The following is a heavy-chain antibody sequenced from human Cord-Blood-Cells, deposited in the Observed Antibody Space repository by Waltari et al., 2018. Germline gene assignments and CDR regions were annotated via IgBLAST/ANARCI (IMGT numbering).Heavy chain of an antibody. V-gene: IGHV4-59*01. CDR2: IYYSGST. J-gene: IGHJ5*02. D-gene: IGHD1-26*01. CDR1: GGSISRYY. Sequence: QVQLQESGPGLVKPSETLSLTCTVSGGSISRYYCSWIRQPPGKGLEWIGYIYYSGSTNYNPSLKSRVTISVDTSKNQFSLKLSSVTAADTAVYYCARDSSGSYSGWFDPWGQGTLVTVSS. CDR3: ARDSSGSYSGWFDP.